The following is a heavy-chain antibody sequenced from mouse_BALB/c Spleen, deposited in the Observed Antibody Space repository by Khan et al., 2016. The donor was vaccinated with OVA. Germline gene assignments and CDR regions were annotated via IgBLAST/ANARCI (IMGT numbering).Heavy chain of an antibody. J-gene: IGHJ3*01. CDR2: INPSTDYT. Sequence: QVQLQQSGAELAKPGASVKMSCKASDYTFTNYWMHWVKQRPGQGLEWIGYINPSTDYTEYNQKFKDKATLTADKSSSTAYMQLSSLTSEDSAVYYCVNHVSSSGWFTYWGQGTLVTVSA. D-gene: IGHD1-1*01. CDR1: DYTFTNYW. V-gene: IGHV1-7*01. CDR3: VNHVSSSGWFTY.